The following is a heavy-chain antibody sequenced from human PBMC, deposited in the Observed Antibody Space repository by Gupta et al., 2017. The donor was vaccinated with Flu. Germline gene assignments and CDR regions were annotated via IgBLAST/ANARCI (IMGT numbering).Heavy chain of an antibody. CDR2: IRNKPNNNIT. CDR3: AREFVYYDSSGDYSSWYFDL. D-gene: IGHD3-22*01. Sequence: EVQLVESGGVLVQPGGSLRLSCAASGFPFSDHYMDWVGQAPGKGLEWVGRIRNKPNNNITEAAASVKGRCTISRVDSKNSLYLQMNSLKTEDTAVYYCAREFVYYDSSGDYSSWYFDLWGRGTLVTVSS. J-gene: IGHJ2*01. V-gene: IGHV3-72*01. CDR1: GFPFSDHY.